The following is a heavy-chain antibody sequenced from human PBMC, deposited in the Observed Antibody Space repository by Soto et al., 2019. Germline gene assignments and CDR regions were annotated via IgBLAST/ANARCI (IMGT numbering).Heavy chain of an antibody. CDR2: IYPGDSDT. CDR1: GYSFTSYW. J-gene: IGHJ4*02. CDR3: ARLKRDGYNYSPLYY. D-gene: IGHD5-12*01. V-gene: IGHV5-51*03. Sequence: EVQLVQSGAEVKKPGESLKISCKGSGYSFTSYWIGWVRQMPGKGLEWMGIIYPGDSDTRYSPSFQGQVTISADKSSSTAYLQWSSLKASDTAMYYCARLKRDGYNYSPLYYWGQGTLVTVSS.